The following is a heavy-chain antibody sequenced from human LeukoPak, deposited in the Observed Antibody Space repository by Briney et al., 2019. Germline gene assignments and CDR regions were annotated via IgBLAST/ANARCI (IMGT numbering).Heavy chain of an antibody. D-gene: IGHD1-26*01. V-gene: IGHV1-8*03. J-gene: IGHJ4*02. CDR3: ARAHSGSYYVDY. CDR1: GYTFTSYG. CDR2: MNPNSGNT. Sequence: GASVKVSCKASGYTFTSYGISWVRQATGQGLEWMGWMNPNSGNTGYAQKFQGRVTITRNTSISTAYMELSSLRSEDTAVYYCARAHSGSYYVDYWGQGTLVTVSS.